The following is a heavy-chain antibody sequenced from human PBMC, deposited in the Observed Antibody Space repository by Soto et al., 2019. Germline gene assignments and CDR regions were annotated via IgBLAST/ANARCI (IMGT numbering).Heavy chain of an antibody. CDR1: GFTFRSFT. J-gene: IGHJ5*01. CDR2: ISSNSAYI. CDR3: TSDASRDSRPRGWFVS. Sequence: RGSLRLSCAASGFTFRSFTMNWVRQAPGKGLEWVSTISSNSAYIYYTDALRGRFTISRDNAKNSLHLQMNSLRAEDTAVYYCTSDASRDSRPRGWFVS. V-gene: IGHV3-21*01. D-gene: IGHD3-10*01.